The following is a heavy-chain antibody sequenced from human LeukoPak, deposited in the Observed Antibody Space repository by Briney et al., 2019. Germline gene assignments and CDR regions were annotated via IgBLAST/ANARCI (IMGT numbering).Heavy chain of an antibody. CDR2: IGSSGVST. V-gene: IGHV3-23*01. Sequence: GGSLRLSCAASGFTFSSSAMSWVRQAPGKGLEWVSAIGSSGVSTYYADSVKDRFTISRDNSKNTLYLQMNSLRAEDTAVYYCARGGYGGYWRQEGEGALDYWGQGTLVTVSS. CDR3: ARGGYGGYWRQEGEGALDY. CDR1: GFTFSSSA. D-gene: IGHD4-17*01. J-gene: IGHJ4*02.